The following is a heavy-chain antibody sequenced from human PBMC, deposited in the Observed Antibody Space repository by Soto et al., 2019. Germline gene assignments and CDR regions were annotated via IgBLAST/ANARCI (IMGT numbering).Heavy chain of an antibody. CDR2: IIPTIGTT. D-gene: IGHD1-1*01. J-gene: IGHJ3*02. CDR1: GYTFTSYG. V-gene: IGHV1-69*06. CDR3: ARGHTTGTSLDAFDI. Sequence: SVNVSCKASGYTFTSYGIHWVRQAPGQGLEWMGGIIPTIGTTNYAQKFQGRVTITADKSTSTAYMELSSLRSEDTAVHYCARGHTTGTSLDAFDIWGQGTMVTVSS.